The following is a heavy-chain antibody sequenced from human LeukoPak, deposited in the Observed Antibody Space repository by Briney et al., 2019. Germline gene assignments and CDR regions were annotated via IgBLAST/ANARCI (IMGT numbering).Heavy chain of an antibody. CDR3: ARVPNSGYDSDDAFDI. J-gene: IGHJ3*02. CDR2: IIPIFGTA. D-gene: IGHD5-12*01. Sequence: ASVKVSCKASGGTFSSYAISWVRQAPGQGLEWMGGIIPIFGTANYAQKFQGRVTITADESTSTAYMELSSLRSEDTAVYYCARVPNSGYDSDDAFDIWGQGTMVTASS. V-gene: IGHV1-69*13. CDR1: GGTFSSYA.